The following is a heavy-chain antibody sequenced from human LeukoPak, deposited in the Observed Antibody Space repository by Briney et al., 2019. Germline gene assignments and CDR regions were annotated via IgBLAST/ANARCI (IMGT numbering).Heavy chain of an antibody. Sequence: QFGGCLRLSCAVPGHKFSSYAMRSVRQAPGKGVECDSAMSGRGGSPYYADSVKGRFTISRDNSKNTLYLQMNSLRAEDTAVYYCAKFPGDYDILTGYPYYFDYWGQGTLVTVSS. CDR3: AKFPGDYDILTGYPYYFDY. J-gene: IGHJ4*02. CDR1: GHKFSSYA. V-gene: IGHV3-23*01. CDR2: MSGRGGSP. D-gene: IGHD3-9*01.